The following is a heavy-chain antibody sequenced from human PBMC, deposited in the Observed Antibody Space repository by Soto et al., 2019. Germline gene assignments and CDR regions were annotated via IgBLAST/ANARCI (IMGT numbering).Heavy chain of an antibody. Sequence: QVQLVESGGGVVQPGRSLRLSCAASGFTFSSYAMHWVRQAPGKGLEWVAVISYDGSNKYYADSVKGRFTISRDNSKNTLYLQMNSLRAEDTAVYYCARCYYRFNSGYGFSMDVWGQGTTVTVSS. J-gene: IGHJ6*02. CDR2: ISYDGSNK. CDR1: GFTFSSYA. D-gene: IGHD5-12*01. V-gene: IGHV3-30-3*01. CDR3: ARCYYRFNSGYGFSMDV.